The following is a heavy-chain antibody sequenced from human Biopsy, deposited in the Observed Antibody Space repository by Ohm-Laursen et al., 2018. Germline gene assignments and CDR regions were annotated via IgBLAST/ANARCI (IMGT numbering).Heavy chain of an antibody. CDR1: GYSVTNDYY. CDR2: IYYSGST. CDR3: ARQEFATSPLDY. Sequence: TLSLTCSVSGYSVTNDYYWDWIRQPPGKGLEWIGSIYYSGSTYYNPSLKSRVTISADRSKNQFSLKLTSVTAADTAMYYCARQEFATSPLDYWGQGSLVTVSS. D-gene: IGHD3-10*01. V-gene: IGHV4-38-2*01. J-gene: IGHJ4*02.